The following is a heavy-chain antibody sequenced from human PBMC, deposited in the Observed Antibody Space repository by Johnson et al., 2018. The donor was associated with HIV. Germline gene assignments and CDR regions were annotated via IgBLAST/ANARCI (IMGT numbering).Heavy chain of an antibody. V-gene: IGHV3-72*01. Sequence: VQLVESGGGLVQPGGSLRLSCVGSGFSFSDHFMDWVRQAPGKGLEWVGRIRNKPSSYSTEYAASVKGRFTVSRDDSKNSVYLQMSSLRAEDTAVYYCARDRCSSTSCIDAFDIWGQGTMVTVSS. J-gene: IGHJ3*02. CDR1: GFSFSDHF. CDR2: IRNKPSSYST. CDR3: ARDRCSSTSCIDAFDI. D-gene: IGHD2-2*01.